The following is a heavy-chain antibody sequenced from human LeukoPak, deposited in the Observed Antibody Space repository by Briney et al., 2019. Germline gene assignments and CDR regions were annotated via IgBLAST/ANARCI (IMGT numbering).Heavy chain of an antibody. CDR2: IYHSGST. CDR3: ARASRIAAAHSPIDI. D-gene: IGHD6-13*01. Sequence: SETLSLTCTVSGGSISSGGYYWSWIRQPPGKGLEWIGYIYHSGSTYYNPSLKSRVTISVDKSKNQFSLKLSSVTAADTAVYYCARASRIAAAHSPIDIWGQGTMVTVSS. V-gene: IGHV4-30-2*01. CDR1: GGSISSGGYY. J-gene: IGHJ3*02.